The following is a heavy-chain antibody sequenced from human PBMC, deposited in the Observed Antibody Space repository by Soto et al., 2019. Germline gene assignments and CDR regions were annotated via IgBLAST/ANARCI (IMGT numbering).Heavy chain of an antibody. CDR3: AKPLYYYDSSGYQ. Sequence: PGGSLRLSCAASGFTFSSDWMHWVRQAPGKGLVWVSRINTDGSDTYYADSAKGRFTISRDNSKNTLYLQMNSLRAEDTAVYYCAKPLYYYDSSGYQWGQGTLVTVSS. CDR1: GFTFSSDW. D-gene: IGHD3-22*01. J-gene: IGHJ4*02. CDR2: INTDGSDT. V-gene: IGHV3-74*01.